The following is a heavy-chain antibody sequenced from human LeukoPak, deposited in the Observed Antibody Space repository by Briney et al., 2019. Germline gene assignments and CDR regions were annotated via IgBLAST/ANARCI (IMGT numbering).Heavy chain of an antibody. CDR3: GRVPGSSGYYDY. D-gene: IGHD3-22*01. J-gene: IGHJ4*02. V-gene: IGHV3-66*02. Sequence: GGSLRLSCAASGFTVSSNYMSWVRQAAGKGLEWVSVIYSGGSTYYADSVKGRFTISRDNSKNTLYLQMNSLRAEDTAVYYCGRVPGSSGYYDYWGQGTLVTVSS. CDR1: GFTVSSNY. CDR2: IYSGGST.